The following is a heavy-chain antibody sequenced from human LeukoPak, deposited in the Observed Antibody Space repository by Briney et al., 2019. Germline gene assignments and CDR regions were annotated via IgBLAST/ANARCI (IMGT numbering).Heavy chain of an antibody. CDR3: ARDLAGGKSY. V-gene: IGHV4-39*07. D-gene: IGHD2-15*01. CDR1: GDSISGSTYC. Sequence: SETLSLTCTVSGDSISGSTYCWGWIRQPPGKGPEWIGSICHGGSTYYNPSLKSRVTISVDTSKNQFSLKLCSVTAADTAFYYCARDLAGGKSYWGQGTLVTVSS. CDR2: ICHGGST. J-gene: IGHJ4*02.